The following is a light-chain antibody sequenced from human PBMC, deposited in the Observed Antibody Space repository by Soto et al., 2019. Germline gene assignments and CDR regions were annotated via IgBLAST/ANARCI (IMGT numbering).Light chain of an antibody. CDR2: GVN. CDR3: SSYAGGNNLGV. CDR1: SSDVGGSNS. V-gene: IGLV2-8*01. J-gene: IGLJ2*01. Sequence: QSALTQPPSASGSPGQSVTISCTGTSSDVGGSNSVSWYQQHPAKAPKLIIYGVNNRPSGVPDRFSGSKSGNTASLTVSGLHAEDEAAYYCSSYAGGNNLGVFGGGTKLTVL.